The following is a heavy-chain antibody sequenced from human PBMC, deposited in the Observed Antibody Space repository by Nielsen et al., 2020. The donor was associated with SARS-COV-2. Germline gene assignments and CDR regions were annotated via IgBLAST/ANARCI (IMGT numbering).Heavy chain of an antibody. V-gene: IGHV5-10-1*01. D-gene: IGHD1-14*01. J-gene: IGHJ5*02. CDR3: ARQPRSIISNWFDP. Sequence: KVSCKASGFSFTNYWISWVRQMPGKGLEWMGNIDPTDSHTNYSPSFQGHVTISADKSITTAYLQWSSLEASDSAMYYCARQPRSIISNWFDPWGQETLVTVST. CDR2: IDPTDSHT. CDR1: GFSFTNYW.